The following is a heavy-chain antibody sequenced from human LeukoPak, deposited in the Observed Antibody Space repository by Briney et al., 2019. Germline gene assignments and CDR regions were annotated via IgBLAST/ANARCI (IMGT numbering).Heavy chain of an antibody. CDR2: MSGSSSST. CDR3: AKAVVRGVQSSFDY. D-gene: IGHD3-10*01. Sequence: PGGSLRLSCAASGFTLSSYAMSWVRQAPGKGLEWVSGMSGSSSSTYYADSVKGRFTISRDNSKNTLYLQMNSLRAEDTAVYYCAKAVVRGVQSSFDYWGQGTLVTVSS. CDR1: GFTLSSYA. V-gene: IGHV3-23*01. J-gene: IGHJ4*02.